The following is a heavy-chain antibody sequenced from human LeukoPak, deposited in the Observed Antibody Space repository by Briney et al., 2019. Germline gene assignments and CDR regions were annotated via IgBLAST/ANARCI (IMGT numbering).Heavy chain of an antibody. CDR2: INTDGSTT. CDR1: GFTFSTSW. J-gene: IGHJ3*02. V-gene: IGHV3-74*01. Sequence: GGSLRLSCAASGFTFSTSWMHWVRQTPGKGLVWVSRINTDGSTTTYADSVKGRFTISRDNAKNALYLQMNSLRAEDTAVYYCARDPGIQLGDNAFDIWGQGTMVTVSS. CDR3: ARDPGIQLGDNAFDI. D-gene: IGHD5-18*01.